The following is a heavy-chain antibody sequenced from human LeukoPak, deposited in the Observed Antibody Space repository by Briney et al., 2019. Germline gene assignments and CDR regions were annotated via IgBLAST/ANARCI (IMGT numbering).Heavy chain of an antibody. D-gene: IGHD2-15*01. Sequence: GGSLRLSCAASGFTFSDYYMSWIRQAPGKGLEWVSYISSSGSTIYYADSVKGRFTISRDNAKNSLYLQMNSLRAEDTAVYYCARVAVVAATLKGYAFDIWGQGTMVTVSS. CDR1: GFTFSDYY. CDR2: ISSSGSTI. V-gene: IGHV3-11*04. CDR3: ARVAVVAATLKGYAFDI. J-gene: IGHJ3*02.